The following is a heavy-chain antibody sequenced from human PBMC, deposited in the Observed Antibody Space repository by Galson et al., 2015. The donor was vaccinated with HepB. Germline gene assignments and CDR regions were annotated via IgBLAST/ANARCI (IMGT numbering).Heavy chain of an antibody. CDR3: AKAGDRWYFDL. D-gene: IGHD3-10*01. Sequence: SLRLSCAASGFTFSSYTMTWVRQAPGKGPEWVSGIIGSGGSTYYADSVKGRFTISRDNSKNMLYLQMNSLRAEDTAVYYCAKAGDRWYFDLWGRGTLVTVSS. V-gene: IGHV3-23*01. CDR2: IIGSGGST. J-gene: IGHJ2*01. CDR1: GFTFSSYT.